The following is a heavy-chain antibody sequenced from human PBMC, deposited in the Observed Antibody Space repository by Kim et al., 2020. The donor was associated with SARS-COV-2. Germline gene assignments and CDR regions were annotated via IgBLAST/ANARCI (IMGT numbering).Heavy chain of an antibody. V-gene: IGHV3-7*05. J-gene: IGHJ4*02. Sequence: GGSLRLSCVASGFTFRNYWMNWVRQAPGKGLEWVANIKQDGSEKNYVDSMKGRLTISRDNAKNSLFLQMNNLRADDTAVYYCAGCFGWLTDHWGQGTLVTVSS. CDR1: GFTFRNYW. CDR2: IKQDGSEK. CDR3: AGCFGWLTDH. D-gene: IGHD3-9*01.